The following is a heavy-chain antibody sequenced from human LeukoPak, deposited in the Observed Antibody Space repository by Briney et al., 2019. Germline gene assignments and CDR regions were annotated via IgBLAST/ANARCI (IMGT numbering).Heavy chain of an antibody. J-gene: IGHJ5*01. D-gene: IGHD3-16*02. Sequence: SSVKVSCKASGGTFSSYAISWVRQAPGHGLEWMGGIIPIFGTANYAQKFQGRVTITADKSKSTACMELSSVRAEDTAVYYCACGLHVWGSYRYNWFESWGQGNLVTVSS. CDR1: GGTFSSYA. V-gene: IGHV1-69*06. CDR2: IIPIFGTA. CDR3: ACGLHVWGSYRYNWFES.